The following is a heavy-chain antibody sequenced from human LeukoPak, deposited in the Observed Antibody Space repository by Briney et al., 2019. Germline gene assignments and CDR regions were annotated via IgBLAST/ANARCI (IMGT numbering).Heavy chain of an antibody. D-gene: IGHD3-16*02. Sequence: VQPGGSLRLSCAASGFTFSNYYMHWVRQAPGEGLVWISGINTDGSSNYYGDSVKGRFTISRDNARKTLYLLMSSLRAENSAIYYCVRYRPAPAWGQGTLVTVAS. CDR1: GFTFSNYY. J-gene: IGHJ4*02. CDR2: INTDGSSN. CDR3: VRYRPAPA. V-gene: IGHV3-74*01.